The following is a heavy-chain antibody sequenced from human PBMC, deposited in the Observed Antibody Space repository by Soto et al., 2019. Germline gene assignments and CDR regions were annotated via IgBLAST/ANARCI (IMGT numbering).Heavy chain of an antibody. Sequence: PGGSLRLSCAASGFTFSSYAMSWVRQAPGKGLEWVSAISGSGGSTYYADSVKGRFTISRDNSKNTLYLQMNSLRAEDTAVYYCAKGLVYAIWGVLAFDIWGQGTMVTVSS. D-gene: IGHD2-8*01. CDR2: ISGSGGST. CDR1: GFTFSSYA. CDR3: AKGLVYAIWGVLAFDI. J-gene: IGHJ3*02. V-gene: IGHV3-23*01.